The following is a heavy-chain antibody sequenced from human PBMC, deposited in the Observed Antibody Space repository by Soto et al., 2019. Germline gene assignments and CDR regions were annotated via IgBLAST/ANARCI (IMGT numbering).Heavy chain of an antibody. CDR1: GGSISSYY. Sequence: PSETLSLTCTVSGGSISSYYWSWIRQPPGKGLEWIGYIYYSGSTSYNPSLKSRVTISVDTSKNQFSLKLSSVTAADTAVYYCARDRRGDYDDDGFDPWGRGTLVTVS. CDR3: ARDRRGDYDDDGFDP. V-gene: IGHV4-59*01. D-gene: IGHD3-22*01. CDR2: IYYSGST. J-gene: IGHJ5*02.